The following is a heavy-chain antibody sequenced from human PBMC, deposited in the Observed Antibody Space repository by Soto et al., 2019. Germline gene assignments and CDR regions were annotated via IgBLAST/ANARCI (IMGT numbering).Heavy chain of an antibody. CDR1: AFTFNNYA. V-gene: IGHV3-23*01. J-gene: IGHJ4*02. D-gene: IGHD3-22*01. CDR3: AKSRYSDSSGDFYDY. Sequence: GSLRLSCAASAFTFNNYAMSWVRQAPGKGLEWVSGIGGSGRTTYYADSVKGRFTISRDNSNNTLFLQMNSLRAEDTAVYYCAKSRYSDSSGDFYDYWGQGTLVTVSS. CDR2: IGGSGRTT.